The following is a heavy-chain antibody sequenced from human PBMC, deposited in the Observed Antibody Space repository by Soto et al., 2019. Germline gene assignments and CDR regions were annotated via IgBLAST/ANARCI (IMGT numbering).Heavy chain of an antibody. Sequence: GWSLRLSCAASGFSFSAYAMNWVRQAPGNGLQWVSGLVGNGGDRNYADSVRGRFTVSRDNSKNTLYLQMNNLRDEDTAVYYCAKDFIANNGVWEAFDMWGRGTEVTVSS. D-gene: IGHD2-8*01. CDR2: LVGNGGDR. J-gene: IGHJ3*02. CDR3: AKDFIANNGVWEAFDM. V-gene: IGHV3-23*01. CDR1: GFSFSAYA.